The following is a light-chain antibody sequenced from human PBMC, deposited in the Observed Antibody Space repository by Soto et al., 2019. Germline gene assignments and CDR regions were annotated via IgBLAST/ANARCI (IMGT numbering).Light chain of an antibody. Sequence: QSVLTQPPSVSAAPGQKVTMSCSGTKSNIGNNFVSWYKHLPGTAPKLIIYDNSQRPSGIPDRFSSSKSGTSATLGITGLQTGDDADYYCGTWDSSLSIVVFGTGTKLTVL. CDR1: KSNIGNNF. V-gene: IGLV1-51*01. J-gene: IGLJ1*01. CDR3: GTWDSSLSIVV. CDR2: DNS.